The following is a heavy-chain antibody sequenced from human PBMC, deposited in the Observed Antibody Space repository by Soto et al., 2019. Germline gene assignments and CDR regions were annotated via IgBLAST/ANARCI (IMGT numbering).Heavy chain of an antibody. V-gene: IGHV1-69*08. CDR3: ATDKYGAGRVGVHF. CDR1: GGTSTIYT. Sequence: QVQLVQSGAEVKKPGASLRVSCETSGGTSTIYTITWVRQAPGQGLQWMGRIVPTLRITNYAQEFQGRLTXTADSSTSTAHIELTSLTSEATAVYYCATDKYGAGRVGVHFWGQGTLVTVSS. CDR2: IVPTLRIT. D-gene: IGHD3-3*02. J-gene: IGHJ4*02.